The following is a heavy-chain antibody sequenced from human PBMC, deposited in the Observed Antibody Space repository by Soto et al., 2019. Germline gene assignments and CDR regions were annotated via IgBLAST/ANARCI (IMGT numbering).Heavy chain of an antibody. J-gene: IGHJ4*02. V-gene: IGHV1-69*13. CDR2: ILPVSAPP. CDR1: GGTLNNYA. CDR3: ATDSNYDVSNSF. D-gene: IGHD3-3*01. Sequence: ASVKVSCKASGGTLNNYAINWVRQAPGQGLEWMGGILPVSAPPDYAQKFQGRVSITADHFTSTVYMELSRLKSDDTAVYFCATDSNYDVSNSFWGQGTLVTVSS.